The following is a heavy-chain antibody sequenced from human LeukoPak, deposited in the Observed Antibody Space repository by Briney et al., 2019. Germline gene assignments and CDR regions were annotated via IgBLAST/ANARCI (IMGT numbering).Heavy chain of an antibody. V-gene: IGHV1-3*01. J-gene: IGHJ3*02. D-gene: IGHD1-1*01. CDR2: ISAGSGNT. CDR1: GDSSRTNA. CDR3: ARERDDDPFDI. Sequence: RASVKVSCKASGDSSRTNAFVWICQAPGQSLEWMGWISAGSGNTKLSQNFQDRLTITRDTAASTVHMELSRLRSADTAVYFCARERDDDPFDIWGQGTLVIVSS.